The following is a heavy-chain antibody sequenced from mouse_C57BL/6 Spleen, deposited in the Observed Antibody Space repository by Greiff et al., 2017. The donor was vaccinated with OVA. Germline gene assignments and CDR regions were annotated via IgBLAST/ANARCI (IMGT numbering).Heavy chain of an antibody. CDR1: GYTFTDYN. V-gene: IGHV1-18*01. D-gene: IGHD2-4*01. Sequence: VQLQQSGPELVKPGASVKIPCKASGYTFTDYNMDWVKQSHGKSLEWIGDINPNNGGTIYNQKFKGKATLTVDKSSSTAYMELRSLTSEDTAVYYCARDEDWDYDGAWFAYWGQGTLVTVSA. CDR2: INPNNGGT. CDR3: ARDEDWDYDGAWFAY. J-gene: IGHJ3*01.